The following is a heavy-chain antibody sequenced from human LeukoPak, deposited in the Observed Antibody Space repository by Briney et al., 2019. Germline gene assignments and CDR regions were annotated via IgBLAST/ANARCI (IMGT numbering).Heavy chain of an antibody. CDR3: ARDGSSSWNWFDP. Sequence: ASVKVSCKASGYTLTGYYMHWVRQAPGQGLEWMGWINPNSGGTNYAQKFQGRVTMTRDTSISTAYMELSRLRSDDTAVYYCARDGSSSWNWFDPWGQGTLVTVSS. CDR2: INPNSGGT. J-gene: IGHJ5*02. D-gene: IGHD6-13*01. V-gene: IGHV1-2*02. CDR1: GYTLTGYY.